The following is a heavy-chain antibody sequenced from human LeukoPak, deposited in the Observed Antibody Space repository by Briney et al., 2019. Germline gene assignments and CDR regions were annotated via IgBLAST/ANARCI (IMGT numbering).Heavy chain of an antibody. CDR3: AKAPVTTCSGAYCYPFDY. Sequence: QTGGSLRLSCAASGFTFSSYAMSWVRQAPGKGLEWVSAISVSGNTSTADSVKGRFTISRDSYKNTLYLQMNSLRAEDAAVYYCAKAPVTTCSGAYCYPFDYWGQGTLVTVSS. CDR1: GFTFSSYA. CDR2: ISVSGNT. J-gene: IGHJ4*02. D-gene: IGHD2-15*01. V-gene: IGHV3-23*01.